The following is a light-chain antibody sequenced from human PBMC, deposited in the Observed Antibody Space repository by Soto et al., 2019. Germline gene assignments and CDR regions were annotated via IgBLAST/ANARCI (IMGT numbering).Light chain of an antibody. CDR1: SSDVGGYNY. Sequence: QSALTQPASVSGSPGQSITISCTGTSSDVGGYNYVSWYQQHPGKAPKLMIYDVSNRPSGVSNRFSGSKSGNTASLSISWLQAEDEADYYCSSYTSSSTYDFGTGTKVTVL. CDR3: SSYTSSSTYD. CDR2: DVS. J-gene: IGLJ1*01. V-gene: IGLV2-14*01.